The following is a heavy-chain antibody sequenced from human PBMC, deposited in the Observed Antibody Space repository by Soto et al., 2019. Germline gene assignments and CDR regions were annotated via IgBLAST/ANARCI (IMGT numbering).Heavy chain of an antibody. D-gene: IGHD2-15*01. CDR1: GFTFSSYG. Sequence: GGSLRLSCAASGFTFSSYGMHWVRQAPGKGLEWVAVIWYDGSNKYYADSVKGRFTISRDNSKNTLYLQMNSLRAEDTAVYYCARDTVHIWKGVAATPGYWGQGTLVTVSS. V-gene: IGHV3-33*01. CDR2: IWYDGSNK. J-gene: IGHJ4*02. CDR3: ARDTVHIWKGVAATPGY.